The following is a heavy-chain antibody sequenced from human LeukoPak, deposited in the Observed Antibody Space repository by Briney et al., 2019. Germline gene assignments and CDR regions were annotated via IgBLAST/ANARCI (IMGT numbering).Heavy chain of an antibody. CDR1: GFTFRTYG. J-gene: IGHJ3*02. CDR2: IGPSGDRT. CDR3: AKYWWNGYVWGSYRSGAFDI. Sequence: SGGSLRLSCAASGFTFRTYGMNWVRRAPGKGLEWVSGIGPSGDRTYYVDSVKGRFTISRDNSKNTLYLQMNSLRAEDTAVYYCAKYWWNGYVWGSYRSGAFDIWGQGTMVTVSS. D-gene: IGHD3-16*02. V-gene: IGHV3-23*01.